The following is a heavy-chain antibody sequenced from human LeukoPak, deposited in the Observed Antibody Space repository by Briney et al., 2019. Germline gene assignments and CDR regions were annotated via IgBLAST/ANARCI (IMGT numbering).Heavy chain of an antibody. D-gene: IGHD1-26*01. CDR2: IWYDGSNK. J-gene: IGHJ4*02. CDR1: GFTFSSYG. CDR3: AKDRGSLGTYFDY. Sequence: GGSLRLPCAASGFTFSSYGMHWVRQAPGKGLEWVAVIWYDGSNKYYADSVKGRFTISRDNSKNTLYLQMSSLRAEDTAVYYCAKDRGSLGTYFDYWGQGTLVILSS. V-gene: IGHV3-33*06.